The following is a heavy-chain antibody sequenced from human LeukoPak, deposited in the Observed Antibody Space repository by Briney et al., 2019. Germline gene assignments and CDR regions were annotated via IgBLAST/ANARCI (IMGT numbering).Heavy chain of an antibody. Sequence: GGSLRLSCAAPGFTFSSYGMHWVRQAPGKGLEWVPFIRYDGSNKYYADSVKGRFTISRDNSKNTLYLQMNSLRAEDTAVYYCAKDHHSSSWYLGAFDIWGQGTMVTVSS. CDR2: IRYDGSNK. CDR1: GFTFSSYG. V-gene: IGHV3-30*02. D-gene: IGHD6-13*01. J-gene: IGHJ3*02. CDR3: AKDHHSSSWYLGAFDI.